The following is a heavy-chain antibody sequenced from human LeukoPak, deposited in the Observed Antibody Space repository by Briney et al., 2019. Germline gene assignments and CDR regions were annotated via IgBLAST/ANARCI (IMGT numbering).Heavy chain of an antibody. Sequence: GKSLRLSCTASGFNFSAYGMHWVRQAPGKGLDWVAVISFHGANEYYADSVKGRFTISRDNSNNTLYLQMNRVRAEDTTVYYCAKGRRGSSYVHYFDTWGQGTLVIVSS. CDR2: ISFHGANE. CDR1: GFNFSAYG. D-gene: IGHD3-22*01. V-gene: IGHV3-30*18. J-gene: IGHJ1*01. CDR3: AKGRRGSSYVHYFDT.